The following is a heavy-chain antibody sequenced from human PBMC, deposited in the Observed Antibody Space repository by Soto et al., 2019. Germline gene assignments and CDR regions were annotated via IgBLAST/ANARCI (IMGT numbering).Heavy chain of an antibody. J-gene: IGHJ6*02. CDR2: LTANGNT. V-gene: IGHV3-53*01. CDR1: GFAVSATY. CDR3: ARDALGLDV. Sequence: PGGSLRLSCVVSGFAVSATYMSWVGQAPGQGLEWVSVLTANGNTIYADAGNGRFTVSRDISKNTVYLQLNSVTVEDTGLYYCARDALGLDVWGQGTTVTVSS.